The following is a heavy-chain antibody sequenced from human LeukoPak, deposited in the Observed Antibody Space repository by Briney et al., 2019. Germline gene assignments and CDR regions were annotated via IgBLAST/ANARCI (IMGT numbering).Heavy chain of an antibody. V-gene: IGHV3-7*03. CDR1: GFTFRNFW. J-gene: IGHJ4*02. D-gene: IGHD5-24*01. Sequence: GGSLRLSCEASGFTFRNFWMNWVRQAPGKGLEWVASIKDDGSDKYYVDSVKGRFSISKDNAKNSVYLQMNSLRAEDTAVYYCAKVRRDGYNSLDYWGQGTLVTVSS. CDR2: IKDDGSDK. CDR3: AKVRRDGYNSLDY.